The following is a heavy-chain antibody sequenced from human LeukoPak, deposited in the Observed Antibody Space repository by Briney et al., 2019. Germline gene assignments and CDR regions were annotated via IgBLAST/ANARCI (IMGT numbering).Heavy chain of an antibody. V-gene: IGHV5-51*01. Sequence: PGESLKISCKASGYSFTNYWIGWVRQMPGKGLEWMGIIFPGDSDTRYSPSFQGQVTISADKSISTAYLQWSSLKASDTAMYFCARGSCSSTTCSLFQQWGQGTLVTVSS. CDR2: IFPGDSDT. CDR3: ARGSCSSTTCSLFQQ. J-gene: IGHJ1*01. D-gene: IGHD2-2*01. CDR1: GYSFTNYW.